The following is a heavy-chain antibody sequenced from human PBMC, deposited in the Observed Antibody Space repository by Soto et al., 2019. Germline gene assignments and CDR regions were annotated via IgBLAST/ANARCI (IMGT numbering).Heavy chain of an antibody. CDR2: IYPGDSDT. CDR1: GYSFTSYW. Sequence: GESLKISCKGSGYSFTSYWIGWVRQMPGKGLEWMGIIYPGDSDTRYSPSFQGQVTISADKSISTAYLQWSSLKASDTAMYYCARLRYSSSWNYYYYGMDVWGQGTTVTSP. D-gene: IGHD6-13*01. V-gene: IGHV5-51*01. J-gene: IGHJ6*02. CDR3: ARLRYSSSWNYYYYGMDV.